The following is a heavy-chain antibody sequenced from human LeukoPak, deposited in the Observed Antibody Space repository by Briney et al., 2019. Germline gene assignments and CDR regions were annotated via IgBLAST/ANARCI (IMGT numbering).Heavy chain of an antibody. CDR3: AKGGYYYDSSGYLVY. V-gene: IGHV3-30*02. CDR1: GFTLSIYG. CDR2: IRYDGTSQ. D-gene: IGHD3-22*01. Sequence: GGSLRLSCATSGFTLSIYGMHWVRQAPGKGLEWVAFIRYDGTSQYYTDSVKGRFTISRDNSMNTMYLQMNSLRVEDTAVYYCAKGGYYYDSSGYLVYWGQGTLVTVSS. J-gene: IGHJ4*02.